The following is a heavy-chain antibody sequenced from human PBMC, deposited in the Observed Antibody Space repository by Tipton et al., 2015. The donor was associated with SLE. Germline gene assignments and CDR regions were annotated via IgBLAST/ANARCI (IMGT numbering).Heavy chain of an antibody. Sequence: GLVKPSQTLSLTCAVYGESFNGHYWTWIRQPPGKGLEWIGEINHSGSNTNYNPSLKSRVTISVDTSKNQFSLRLSSVTAADTAVYYCARGYWGARLGRTWYNSWGQGVLVIVS. D-gene: IGHD6-13*01. CDR2: INHSGSNT. J-gene: IGHJ5*02. CDR1: GESFNGHY. V-gene: IGHV4-34*01. CDR3: ARGYWGARLGRTWYNS.